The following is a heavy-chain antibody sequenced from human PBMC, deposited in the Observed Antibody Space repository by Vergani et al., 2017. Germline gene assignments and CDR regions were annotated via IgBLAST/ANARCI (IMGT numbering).Heavy chain of an antibody. CDR1: GFTFSTYS. Sequence: EVQLVESGGGLVKPGGSLRLSCAASGFTFSTYSMNWVRQAPGKGLEWVSAISGTSSFIYYADSVKGRFTVSRDNAKNSLYLQMNSLRADDTAVYYGAIVFDPADFNGGDSRCWYDYYYYGMNVWGLGTTVTVSS. V-gene: IGHV3-21*01. J-gene: IGHJ6*02. CDR3: AIVFDPADFNGGDSRCWYDYYYYGMNV. D-gene: IGHD6-13*01. CDR2: ISGTSSFI.